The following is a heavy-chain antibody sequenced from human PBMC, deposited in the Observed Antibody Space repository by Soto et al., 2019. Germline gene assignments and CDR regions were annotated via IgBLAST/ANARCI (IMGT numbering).Heavy chain of an antibody. CDR2: INAGNGNT. D-gene: IGHD5-18*01. CDR1: GYTFISYA. Sequence: ASVKVSCKASGYTFISYAMNWVRQAPGQRLEWMGWINAGNGNTKYSQKFQGRVTITRDTSASTGYMELSSLRSEDTAVYYCARDPGYSYGYNWGQGTLVTVSS. CDR3: ARDPGYSYGYN. J-gene: IGHJ4*02. V-gene: IGHV1-3*01.